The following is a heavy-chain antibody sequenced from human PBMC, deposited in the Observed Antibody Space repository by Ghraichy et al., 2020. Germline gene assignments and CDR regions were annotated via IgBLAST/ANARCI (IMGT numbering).Heavy chain of an antibody. Sequence: GGSLRLSCKGSGYSFTSYWIGWVRQMPGKGLEWMGIIYPGDSDTRYSPSFQGQVTISADKSITTAYLQWSSLKASDTAMYYYARHGGGSQYTLPEDWGQGTLVTVSS. D-gene: IGHD1-26*01. CDR3: ARHGGGSQYTLPED. CDR2: IYPGDSDT. J-gene: IGHJ4*02. CDR1: GYSFTSYW. V-gene: IGHV5-51*01.